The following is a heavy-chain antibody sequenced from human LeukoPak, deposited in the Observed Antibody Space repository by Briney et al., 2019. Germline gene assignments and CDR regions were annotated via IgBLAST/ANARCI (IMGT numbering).Heavy chain of an antibody. CDR1: GCTFTDYY. J-gene: IGHJ4*02. CDR2: INPDSGGT. V-gene: IGHV1-2*02. D-gene: IGHD2-2*01. CDR3: ARDPPPSYCSSSSCYYYFDS. Sequence: ASVKVSCKASGCTFTDYYLHWVRQAPGQGLEWMGWINPDSGGTNYEHNFQGRVTMTRDTSISTAYMELNSLRSDDTAVYYCARDPPPSYCSSSSCYYYFDSWGQGTLVTVSS.